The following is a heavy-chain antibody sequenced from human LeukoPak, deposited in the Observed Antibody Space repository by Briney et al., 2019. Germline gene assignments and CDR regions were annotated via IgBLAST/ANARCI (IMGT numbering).Heavy chain of an antibody. CDR1: GFTFSTSA. CDR2: ISTTVGNT. CDR3: TKRAEFGGFDP. Sequence: QPGGSLRLSCAASGFTFSTSAMSWVRQAPGEGLEWVSSISTTVGNTYYADSVKGRFTISRDNSNNTLYLQMNSPTAEDTAVYYCTKRAEFGGFDPWGQGTLVTVSS. D-gene: IGHD3-10*01. J-gene: IGHJ5*02. V-gene: IGHV3-23*01.